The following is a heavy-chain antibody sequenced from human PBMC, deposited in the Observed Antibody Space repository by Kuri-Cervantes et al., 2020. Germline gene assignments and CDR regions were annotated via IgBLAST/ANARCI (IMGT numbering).Heavy chain of an antibody. CDR3: AGGARRQATKFDY. CDR1: GYSISSGYY. Sequence: SETLSLTCAVSGYSISSGYYWGWIRQPPGKGLEWIGSIYYSGSTNYNPSLKSRVTISVDTSKNQFSLKLSSVTAADTAVYYCAGGARRQATKFDYWGQGTLVTVSS. V-gene: IGHV4-38-2*01. D-gene: IGHD5-24*01. CDR2: IYYSGST. J-gene: IGHJ4*02.